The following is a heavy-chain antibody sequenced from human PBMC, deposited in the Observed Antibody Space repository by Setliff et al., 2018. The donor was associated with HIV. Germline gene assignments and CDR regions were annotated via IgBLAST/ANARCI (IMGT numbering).Heavy chain of an antibody. CDR2: IHHFGST. J-gene: IGHJ4*02. D-gene: IGHD3-22*01. CDR3: ARIATYYDTSGYLIPYYFDY. CDR1: GGSFRDYF. V-gene: IGHV4-34*01. Sequence: SETLSLTCAVYGGSFRDYFWNWIRQPPGKGLEWIGEIHHFGSTKYNPSLKSRVTILVDTSKNQFSLKLRSVTAADTAVYYCARIATYYDTSGYLIPYYFDYWGQGTLVTVSS.